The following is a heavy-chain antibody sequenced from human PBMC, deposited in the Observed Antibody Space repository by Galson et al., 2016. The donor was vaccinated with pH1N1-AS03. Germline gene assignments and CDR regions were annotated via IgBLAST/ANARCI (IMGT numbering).Heavy chain of an antibody. CDR1: GFTFSSYY. CDR3: ARGGFHHGFDS. V-gene: IGHV3-74*01. D-gene: IGHD1-14*01. CDR2: VDNDGYDR. Sequence: SLRLSCAASGFTFSSYYIHWVRHVPGKGLVWVSRVDNDGYDRVYADSVKGRFTISRDNTKNTVYLQMNSLRAEDTAIYYCARGGFHHGFDSWGQGTLITVSS. J-gene: IGHJ4*02.